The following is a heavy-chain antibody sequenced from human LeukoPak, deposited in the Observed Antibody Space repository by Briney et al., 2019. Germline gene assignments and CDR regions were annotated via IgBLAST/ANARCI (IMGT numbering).Heavy chain of an antibody. CDR1: GFTVSSNY. Sequence: GGSLRLSCAASGFTVSSNYMSWVRQAPGKGLEWVSVIYSGGSTYYADSVKGRFTISRDNSKNTLYLQMNSLRAEDTAVYYCATSGSQTTFDYWGQGTLVTVSS. V-gene: IGHV3-53*01. CDR2: IYSGGST. D-gene: IGHD1-26*01. J-gene: IGHJ4*02. CDR3: ATSGSQTTFDY.